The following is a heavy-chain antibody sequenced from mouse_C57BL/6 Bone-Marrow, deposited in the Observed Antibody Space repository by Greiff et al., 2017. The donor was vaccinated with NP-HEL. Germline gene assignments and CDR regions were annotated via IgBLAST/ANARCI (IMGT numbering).Heavy chain of an antibody. CDR2: IYPRSGNT. CDR3: ARRSYYGSSRDY. CDR1: GYTFTSYG. Sequence: QVQLKESGAELARPGASVKLSCKASGYTFTSYGISWVKQRTGQGLEWIGEIYPRSGNTYYNEKFKGKATLTADKSSSTAYMELRSLTSEDSAVYFCARRSYYGSSRDYWGQGTTLTVSS. D-gene: IGHD1-1*01. J-gene: IGHJ2*01. V-gene: IGHV1-81*01.